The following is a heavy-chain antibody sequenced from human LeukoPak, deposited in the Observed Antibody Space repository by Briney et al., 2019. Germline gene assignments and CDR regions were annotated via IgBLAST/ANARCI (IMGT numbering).Heavy chain of an antibody. D-gene: IGHD2/OR15-2a*01. Sequence: SETLSLTCTVSGGSISNYYWSWIRQPPGKGLEWIGYIYYSGSTNYNTNYNPSLISRVTISVDTSKNQLSLKLSSVTAADTAVYYCARLLGGYWGQGTLVTVSS. CDR2: IYYSGSTNYNT. J-gene: IGHJ4*02. CDR1: GGSISNYY. CDR3: ARLLGGY. V-gene: IGHV4-59*12.